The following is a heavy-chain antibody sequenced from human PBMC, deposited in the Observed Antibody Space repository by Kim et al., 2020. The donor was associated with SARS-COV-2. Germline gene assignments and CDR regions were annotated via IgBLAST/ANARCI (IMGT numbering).Heavy chain of an antibody. J-gene: IGHJ6*02. CDR2: ISGNGDST. D-gene: IGHD2-2*01. CDR3: AKVSSWYFYHGMDV. CDR1: GFTFSSYA. V-gene: IGHV3-23*01. Sequence: GGSLRLSCTASGFTFSSYAMNWVRQAPGKGLEWVSSISGNGDSTYYPDSVKGRCRISRDNYKNIVYLQMSSLRAEDTAVDYCAKVSSWYFYHGMDVWGQG.